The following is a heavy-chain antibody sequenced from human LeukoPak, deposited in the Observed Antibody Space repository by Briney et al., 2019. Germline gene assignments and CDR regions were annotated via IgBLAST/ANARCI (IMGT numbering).Heavy chain of an antibody. Sequence: ASVKISCKASGYTFTDYYMHWVQQAPGKGLEWMGRVDPEDGETIYAEKFQGRVTITADTSTDTAYMELSSLRSEDTAVYYCATVDGIAVAATDYWGQGTLVTVS. CDR1: GYTFTDYY. J-gene: IGHJ4*02. CDR2: VDPEDGET. CDR3: ATVDGIAVAATDY. D-gene: IGHD6-19*01. V-gene: IGHV1-69-2*01.